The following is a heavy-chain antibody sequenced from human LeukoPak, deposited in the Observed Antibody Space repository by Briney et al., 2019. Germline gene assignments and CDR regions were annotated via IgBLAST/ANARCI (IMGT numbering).Heavy chain of an antibody. J-gene: IGHJ3*02. CDR2: MNPDGSAI. V-gene: IGHV3-7*01. Sequence: GGSLRLSCAASGLTASHNVNNAMSWVRQLPGKGLEWLADMNPDGSAIVYVDSVKGRFTVSRNNAKNSLYLQMDGLRAEDTAVYYCARDPLNGALDIWGQGTLVTVSS. CDR1: GLTASHNV. CDR3: ARDPLNGALDI.